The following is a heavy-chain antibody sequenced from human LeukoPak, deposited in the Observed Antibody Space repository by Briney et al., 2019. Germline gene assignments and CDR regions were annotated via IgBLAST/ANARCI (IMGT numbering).Heavy chain of an antibody. D-gene: IGHD1-26*01. CDR3: ARVVGATRAFDI. Sequence: SETLSLTCTVSGGSISSGSYYWSWIRQPAGRGLEWIGRIYASGSTNYNPSLKSRVTISVDTSKNQFSLKLSSVTAADTAVYYCARVVGATRAFDIWGQGTMVTVSS. V-gene: IGHV4-61*02. CDR2: IYASGST. CDR1: GGSISSGSYY. J-gene: IGHJ3*02.